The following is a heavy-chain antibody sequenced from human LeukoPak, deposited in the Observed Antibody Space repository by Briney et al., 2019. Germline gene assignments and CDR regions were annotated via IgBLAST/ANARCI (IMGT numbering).Heavy chain of an antibody. J-gene: IGHJ4*02. V-gene: IGHV3-23*01. CDR3: TKRRPTGSVTVDEY. CDR1: GFTFSSFT. CDR2: VNYNSANK. D-gene: IGHD2-21*02. Sequence: AGGSLRLSCTTSGFTFSSFTMSWVRQTPEKGLEWVATVNYNSANKWHADSVKGRFTIFRDNSKNTLYLQMHSLRVDDTALYYCTKRRPTGSVTVDEYWGQGALVTVSS.